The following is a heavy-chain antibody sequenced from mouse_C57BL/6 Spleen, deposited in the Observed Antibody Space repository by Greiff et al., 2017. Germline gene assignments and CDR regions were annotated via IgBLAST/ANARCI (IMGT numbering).Heavy chain of an antibody. V-gene: IGHV3-8*01. CDR1: GYSITSDY. CDR2: ISYSGST. CDR3: SRSVARGPWFAY. D-gene: IGHD1-1*02. J-gene: IGHJ3*01. Sequence: EVMLVESGPGLAKPSQTLSLTCSVTGYSITSDYWNWIRKFPGNKLEYMGYISYSGSTYYNPSPKSRISITRDTSKNQYYLQLNSVTTEDTATYYCSRSVARGPWFAYWGQGTLVTVSA.